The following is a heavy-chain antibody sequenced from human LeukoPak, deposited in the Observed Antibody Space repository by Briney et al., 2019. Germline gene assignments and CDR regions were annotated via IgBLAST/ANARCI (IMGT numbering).Heavy chain of an antibody. J-gene: IGHJ4*02. Sequence: ASVKVSCKASGYTFTSYYMHWVRQAPGQGLEWMGIINPSGGSTSYAQKFQGRVTMTRDTSTSTVYMELSILRSEDTAVYYCALDYYDSSGYYYVDYWGQGTLVTVSS. CDR2: INPSGGST. CDR1: GYTFTSYY. CDR3: ALDYYDSSGYYYVDY. V-gene: IGHV1-46*01. D-gene: IGHD3-22*01.